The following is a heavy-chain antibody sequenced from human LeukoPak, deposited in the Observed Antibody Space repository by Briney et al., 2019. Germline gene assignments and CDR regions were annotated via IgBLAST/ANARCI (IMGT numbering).Heavy chain of an antibody. Sequence: SVKVPCKASGGTFSSYAISWVRQAPGQGLEWMGGIIPIFGTANYAQKFQGRVTITADESTSTAYMELSSLRSEDTAVYYCMRDPTDGMDVWGKGTTVTVSS. J-gene: IGHJ6*04. V-gene: IGHV1-69*01. CDR3: MRDPTDGMDV. D-gene: IGHD1-14*01. CDR2: IIPIFGTA. CDR1: GGTFSSYA.